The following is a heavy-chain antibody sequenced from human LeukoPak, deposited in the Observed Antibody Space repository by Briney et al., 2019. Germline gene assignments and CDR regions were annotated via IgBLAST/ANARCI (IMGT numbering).Heavy chain of an antibody. V-gene: IGHV3-48*03. CDR3: ASLYSGYDDAFDY. Sequence: PGGSLRLSCAASGFTFSSYEMNWVRQAPGKGLEWVSYISSSGSTIYYADSVKGRFTISRDKAKNSLYLQMNSLRAENTAVYYCASLYSGYDDAFDYWGQGTLVTVSS. CDR1: GFTFSSYE. D-gene: IGHD5-12*01. J-gene: IGHJ4*02. CDR2: ISSSGSTI.